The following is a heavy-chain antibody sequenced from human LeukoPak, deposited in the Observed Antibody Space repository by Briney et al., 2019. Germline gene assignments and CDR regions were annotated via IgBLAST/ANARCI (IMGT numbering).Heavy chain of an antibody. V-gene: IGHV3-9*01. CDR3: AKDNRRHYTRGPNPDSLH. CDR1: GFIFNNYA. D-gene: IGHD2-2*02. Sequence: GGSLRLSCAGSGFIFNNYAMHWVRQPPGKGLEWVSGISWNSGSIDYADSVKGRFTISRDNAKNSLYLQMNSLRVEDTAFYYCAKDNRRHYTRGPNPDSLHWGQGALVTVSS. CDR2: ISWNSGSI. J-gene: IGHJ4*02.